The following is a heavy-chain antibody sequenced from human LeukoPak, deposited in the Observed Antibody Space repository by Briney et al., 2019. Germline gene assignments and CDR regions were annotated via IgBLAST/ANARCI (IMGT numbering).Heavy chain of an antibody. CDR2: IRFDGSNK. CDR1: GFSFSSYG. CDR3: ARDQTYSGSGIYTYFVY. J-gene: IGHJ4*02. V-gene: IGHV3-30*02. Sequence: PGGSLRLSCAASGFSFSSYGMHWVRQAPGKGLKWVAFIRFDGSNKYYADSVKGRFTISRDNSNSTMYLQMNSLRSEDTAVYYCARDQTYSGSGIYTYFVYWGQGILVTVSS. D-gene: IGHD3-10*01.